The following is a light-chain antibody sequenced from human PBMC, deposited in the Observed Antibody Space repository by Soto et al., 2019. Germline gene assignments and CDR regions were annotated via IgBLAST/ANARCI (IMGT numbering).Light chain of an antibody. V-gene: IGLV2-14*01. J-gene: IGLJ2*01. Sequence: QSALTQPASVSGSPGQSITISCTGTSSDVGGYNYVSWYQQHPGKAPKLMIYEVSNRPSGVSNRFSGSKSGNTASLTISGLQAADEAEYYCSSYTSSSTLVFGGGTKLTVL. CDR3: SSYTSSSTLV. CDR2: EVS. CDR1: SSDVGGYNY.